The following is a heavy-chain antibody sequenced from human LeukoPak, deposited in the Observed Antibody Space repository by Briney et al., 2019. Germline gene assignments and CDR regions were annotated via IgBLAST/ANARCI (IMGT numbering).Heavy chain of an antibody. D-gene: IGHD2-2*01. Sequence: SETLSLTCTVSGGSISSYYWSWIRQPPGKGLEWIGEINHSGSTNYNPSLKSRVTISVDTSKNQFSLKLSSVTAADTAVYYCARGRRQYCSSTSCYPSGRYYYMDVWGKGTTVTVSS. CDR1: GGSISSYY. CDR2: INHSGST. J-gene: IGHJ6*03. CDR3: ARGRRQYCSSTSCYPSGRYYYMDV. V-gene: IGHV4-34*01.